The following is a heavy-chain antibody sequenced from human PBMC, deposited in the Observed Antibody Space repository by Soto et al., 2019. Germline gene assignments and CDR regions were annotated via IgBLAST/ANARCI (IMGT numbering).Heavy chain of an antibody. V-gene: IGHV3-7*03. Sequence: EVQLVESGGGLVQPGGSLRLSCAASGFTFSSYWMSWVRQAPGKGLEWVANIKQDGSEKYYVDSVKGRFTISRDNAKNSLYLQMNSLRAEDTAVYYCARAPMIVVVTPDRWDVWGQGTTVTVSS. D-gene: IGHD3-22*01. J-gene: IGHJ6*02. CDR2: IKQDGSEK. CDR1: GFTFSSYW. CDR3: ARAPMIVVVTPDRWDV.